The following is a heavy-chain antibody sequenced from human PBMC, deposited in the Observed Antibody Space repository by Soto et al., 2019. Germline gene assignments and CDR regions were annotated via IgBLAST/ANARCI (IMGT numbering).Heavy chain of an antibody. CDR3: ARSYYQQLWTDAFDI. J-gene: IGHJ3*02. CDR1: GGSFSGYY. V-gene: IGHV4-34*01. CDR2: INHSGST. D-gene: IGHD5-18*01. Sequence: QVQLQQWGAGLLKPSETLSLTCAVYGGSFSGYYWSWIRQPPGKGLEWIGEINHSGSTNYNPSLKRRVTISVDTSKNQFSLKLSSVTAADTAVYYCARSYYQQLWTDAFDIWGQGTMVTVSS.